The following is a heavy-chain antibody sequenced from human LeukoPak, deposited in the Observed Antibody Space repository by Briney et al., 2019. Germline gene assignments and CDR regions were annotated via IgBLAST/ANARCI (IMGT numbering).Heavy chain of an antibody. D-gene: IGHD6-6*01. CDR1: GGSISSGGYY. CDR3: ARFLYYSSSSEFDY. Sequence: SETLSLTCTVSGGSISSGGYYWSWVRQHPGKGLEWIGYIYYSGSTYYNPSLKSRVTISVDTSKNQFSLKLSSVTAADTAVYYCARFLYYSSSSEFDYWGQGTLVTVSS. V-gene: IGHV4-31*03. CDR2: IYYSGST. J-gene: IGHJ4*02.